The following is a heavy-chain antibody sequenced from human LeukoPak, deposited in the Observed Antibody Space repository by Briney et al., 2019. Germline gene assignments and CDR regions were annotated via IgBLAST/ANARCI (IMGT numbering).Heavy chain of an antibody. CDR2: ISSSSSYI. V-gene: IGHV3-21*01. Sequence: GGSLRLSCAASGFTFSSYSMNWVRQAPGKGLEWVSSISSSSSYIYYADSVKGRFTISRDNAKNSLYLQMNSLRAEDTAVYYCARFTSIAARPDYWGQGTLVTVSS. J-gene: IGHJ4*02. CDR3: ARFTSIAARPDY. CDR1: GFTFSSYS. D-gene: IGHD6-6*01.